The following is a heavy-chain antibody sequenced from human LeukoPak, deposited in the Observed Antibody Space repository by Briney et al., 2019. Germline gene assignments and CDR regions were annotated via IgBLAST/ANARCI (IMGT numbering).Heavy chain of an antibody. D-gene: IGHD3-22*01. J-gene: IGHJ3*02. Sequence: SETLSLTCAVSGYSISSSNWWGWIRQPPGKGLEWIGYIYYSGSIYYNPSLKSRVTMSVDTSKNQFSLKLSSVTAVDTAVYYCARSVYYDSSVPLPPVFDIWGQGTMVTVSS. CDR3: ARSVYYDSSVPLPPVFDI. CDR1: GYSISSSNW. CDR2: IYYSGSI. V-gene: IGHV4-28*05.